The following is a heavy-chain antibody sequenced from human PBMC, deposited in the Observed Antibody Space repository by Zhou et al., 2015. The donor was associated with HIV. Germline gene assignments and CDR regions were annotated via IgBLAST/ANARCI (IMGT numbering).Heavy chain of an antibody. CDR1: GGTFSSYA. CDR3: ARDSGSGKPYYFDY. J-gene: IGHJ4*02. D-gene: IGHD3-10*01. CDR2: IIPIFGTA. V-gene: IGHV1-69*12. Sequence: QVQLVQSGAEVKKPGSSVKVSCKASGGTFSSYAISWVRQAPGQGLEWMGGIIPIFGTANYAQKFQGRVTITADESTSTAYMELSSLRSEDTAVYYCARDSGSGKPYYFDYWGQGTLVTVSS.